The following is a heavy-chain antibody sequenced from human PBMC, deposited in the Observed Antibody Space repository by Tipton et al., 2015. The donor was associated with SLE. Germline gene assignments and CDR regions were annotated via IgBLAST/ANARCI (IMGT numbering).Heavy chain of an antibody. CDR1: GGSISSGSYY. CDR3: ATYSSSWYWFDP. Sequence: TLSLTCAVSGGSISSGSYYWSWIRQPAGKGLEWIGYIYTSGSTNYNPSLKSRVTISVDTSKNQFSLKLSSVTAADTAVYYCATYSSSWYWFDPWGQGTLVTVSS. J-gene: IGHJ5*02. D-gene: IGHD6-13*01. CDR2: IYTSGST. V-gene: IGHV4-61*09.